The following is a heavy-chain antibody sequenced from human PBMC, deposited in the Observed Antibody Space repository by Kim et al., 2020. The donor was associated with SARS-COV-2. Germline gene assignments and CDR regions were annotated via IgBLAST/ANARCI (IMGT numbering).Heavy chain of an antibody. CDR2: ISGSGGST. CDR3: AKDEGGMGATAGLIGY. Sequence: GGSLRLSCAASGFTFSSYAMSWVRQAPGKGLEWVSAISGSGGSTYYADSVKGRFTISRDNSKNTLYLQMNSLRAEDTAVYYCAKDEGGMGATAGLIGYWGQGTLVTVSS. CDR1: GFTFSSYA. V-gene: IGHV3-23*01. D-gene: IGHD1-26*01. J-gene: IGHJ4*02.